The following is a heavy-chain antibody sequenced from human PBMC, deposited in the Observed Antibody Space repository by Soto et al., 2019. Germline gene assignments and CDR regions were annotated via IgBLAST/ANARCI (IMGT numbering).Heavy chain of an antibody. D-gene: IGHD6-19*01. J-gene: IGHJ5*02. CDR1: GDSVSSNSAA. CDR2: TYYRSKWYN. V-gene: IGHV6-1*01. Sequence: SQTLSLTCALSGDSVSSNSAAWNRIRQSPSRGLEWLGRTYYRSKWYNDYAVSVKSRITINPDTSKNQFSLQLNSVTPEDTAVYYCARGWYSGRNWFDPWGQRTLVTVSA. CDR3: ARGWYSGRNWFDP.